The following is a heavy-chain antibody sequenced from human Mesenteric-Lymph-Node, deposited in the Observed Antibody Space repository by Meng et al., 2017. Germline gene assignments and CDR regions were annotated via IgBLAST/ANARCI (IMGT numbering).Heavy chain of an antibody. Sequence: SETLSLTCGVPGASISNYWWSWIRQPPGKGLEWIGSIYHSGSTYYNPSLKSRVTISVDTSKNQFSLKLSSVTAADTAVHYCARVREDSSGTYWGQGTLVTVSS. D-gene: IGHD3-22*01. V-gene: IGHV4-38-2*01. CDR2: IYHSGST. CDR1: GASISNYW. CDR3: ARVREDSSGTY. J-gene: IGHJ4*02.